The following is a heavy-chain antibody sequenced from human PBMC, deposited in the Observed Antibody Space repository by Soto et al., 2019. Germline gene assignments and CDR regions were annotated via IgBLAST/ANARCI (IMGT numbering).Heavy chain of an antibody. CDR1: GFTFSSYW. D-gene: IGHD3-16*01. Sequence: GGSLRLSCAASGFTFSSYWMHWVRQAPGKGLVWVSRINSDGSSTSYADSVKGRFTISRDNAKNTLYLQMNSLRAEDTAVYYCARDSFYDMITLGGVSYYYYYGMDVWGQGTTVTVYS. CDR2: INSDGSST. V-gene: IGHV3-74*01. J-gene: IGHJ6*02. CDR3: ARDSFYDMITLGGVSYYYYYGMDV.